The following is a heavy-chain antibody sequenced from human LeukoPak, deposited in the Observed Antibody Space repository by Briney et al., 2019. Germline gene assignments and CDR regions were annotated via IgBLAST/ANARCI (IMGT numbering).Heavy chain of an antibody. V-gene: IGHV3-23*01. CDR2: ISGSGGGT. J-gene: IGHJ4*02. D-gene: IGHD2-2*01. CDR3: VKFRGQLLSSYYFDY. Sequence: GGSLRLSCAASGFTFTTYAMSWVRQAPGKGLEWVSTISGSGGGTYYADSVKGRFTISRDNSKNTLYLQMNSLRGEDTAVYYCVKFRGQLLSSYYFDYWGQGTLVTASS. CDR1: GFTFTTYA.